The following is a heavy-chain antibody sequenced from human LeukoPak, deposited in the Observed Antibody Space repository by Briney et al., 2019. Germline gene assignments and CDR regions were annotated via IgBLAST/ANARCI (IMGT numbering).Heavy chain of an antibody. J-gene: IGHJ2*01. CDR2: TYYTSKWYN. D-gene: IGHD6-19*01. V-gene: IGHV6-1*01. CDR3: ARARHNIHNGWAWYFDL. Sequence: SQTLSLTCALSGDSVSSNSAAWIGQSPSRGLEWLGRTYYTSKWYNDYAVSVKSRITINPDTSRNQFSLQLSSVTPEDTAVYYCARARHNIHNGWAWYFDLWGRGTLVTVSS. CDR1: GDSVSSNSAA.